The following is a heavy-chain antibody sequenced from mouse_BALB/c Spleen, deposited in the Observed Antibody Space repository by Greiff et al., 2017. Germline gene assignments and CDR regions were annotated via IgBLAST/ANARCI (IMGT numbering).Heavy chain of an antibody. Sequence: EVQLVESGGGLVQPGGSRKLSCAASGFTFSSFGMHWVRQAPEKGLEWVAYISSGSSTIYYADTVKGRFTISRDNPKNTLFLQMTSLRSEDTAMYYCARYAYFDYWGQGTTLTVSS. CDR1: GFTFSSFG. CDR2: ISSGSSTI. V-gene: IGHV5-17*02. J-gene: IGHJ2*01. D-gene: IGHD6-5*01. CDR3: ARYAYFDY.